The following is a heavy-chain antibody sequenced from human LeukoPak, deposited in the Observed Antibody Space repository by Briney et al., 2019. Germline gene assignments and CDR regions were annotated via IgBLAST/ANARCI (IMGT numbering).Heavy chain of an antibody. D-gene: IGHD3-16*01. CDR2: IRYDGRHE. CDR3: AKWGRQLAFDY. J-gene: IGHJ4*02. Sequence: GGSLRLSCEASGFMFIGYGMHWVRQTPGEGLEWVAFIRYDGRHEYYTDSVKGRFTISRDNAKNSLYLQMNSLRAEDTALYYCAKWGRQLAFDYWGQGTLVTVSS. CDR1: GFMFIGYG. V-gene: IGHV3-30*02.